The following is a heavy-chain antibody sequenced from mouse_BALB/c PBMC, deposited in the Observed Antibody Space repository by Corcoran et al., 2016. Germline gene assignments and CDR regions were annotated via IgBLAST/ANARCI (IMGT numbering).Heavy chain of an antibody. J-gene: IGHJ4*01. D-gene: IGHD2-1*01. V-gene: IGHV1-7*01. CDR3: ARSGGNYVNAMDY. Sequence: QVQLQQSGAELAKPGASVKMSCKASGYTFTSYWMHWVKQRPGQGLEWIGYINPSTGYTEYNQKFKDKATLTADKSYSTAYMQLSSLTSEDSAVYYCARSGGNYVNAMDYWGQGTSVTVSS. CDR1: GYTFTSYW. CDR2: INPSTGYT.